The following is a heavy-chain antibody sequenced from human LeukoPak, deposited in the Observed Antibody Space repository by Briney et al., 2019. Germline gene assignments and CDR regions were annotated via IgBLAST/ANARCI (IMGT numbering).Heavy chain of an antibody. CDR3: ARGVITFGGVSAFDY. D-gene: IGHD3-16*01. CDR1: GGSISSYY. V-gene: IGHV4-59*08. Sequence: SETLSLTCTVSGGSISSYYWSWIRQPPGKGLEWIGYIYYSGSTNYNPSLKSRVTISVDTSKNQFSLKLSSVTAADTAVYYCARGVITFGGVSAFDYWGQGTLVTVSS. CDR2: IYYSGST. J-gene: IGHJ4*02.